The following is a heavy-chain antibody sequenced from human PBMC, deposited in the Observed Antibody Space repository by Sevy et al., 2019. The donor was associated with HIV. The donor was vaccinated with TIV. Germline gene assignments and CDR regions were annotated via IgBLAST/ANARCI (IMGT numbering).Heavy chain of an antibody. CDR2: IFYSGST. D-gene: IGHD6-6*01. J-gene: IGHJ6*02. V-gene: IGHV4-31*03. CDR3: ARDRYSSSPWDYFNALDV. Sequence: SETLSLTCTVSGGSISSNGYYWSWIRQHPGKGLDWIGYIFYSGSTYYNPSLKSRVSISVDTSKNEFSLKLSSVTAADTAVYYCARDRYSSSPWDYFNALDVWGQGTTVTVSS. CDR1: GGSISSNGYY.